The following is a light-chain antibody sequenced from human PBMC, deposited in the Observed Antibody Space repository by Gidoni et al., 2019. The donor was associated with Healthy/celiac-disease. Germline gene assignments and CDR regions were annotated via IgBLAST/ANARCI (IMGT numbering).Light chain of an antibody. CDR1: SSNIGSNT. CDR2: SNN. V-gene: IGLV1-44*01. Sequence: QSVLTQPPSASGTPGQRVTNSCSGSSSNIGSNTVNWYQQLPGTAPKLLIYSNNQRPSGVPDRFSGSKSGTSASLASSGLQSEDEADYYCAAWDDSLNGPVFGGGTKLTVL. CDR3: AAWDDSLNGPV. J-gene: IGLJ2*01.